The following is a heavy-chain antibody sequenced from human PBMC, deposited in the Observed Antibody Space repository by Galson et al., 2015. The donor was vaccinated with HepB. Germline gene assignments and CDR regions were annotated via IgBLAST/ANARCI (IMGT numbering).Heavy chain of an antibody. Sequence: SLRLSCAASGFTFSSYAMSWVRQAPGKGLEWVSAISGSGGSTYYADSVKGRFTISRDNSKNTLYLQMNSLRAEDTAVYYCAKDLTRITIFGVVIIRGLDYWGQGTLVTVSS. CDR1: GFTFSSYA. D-gene: IGHD3-3*01. CDR3: AKDLTRITIFGVVIIRGLDY. J-gene: IGHJ4*02. V-gene: IGHV3-23*01. CDR2: ISGSGGST.